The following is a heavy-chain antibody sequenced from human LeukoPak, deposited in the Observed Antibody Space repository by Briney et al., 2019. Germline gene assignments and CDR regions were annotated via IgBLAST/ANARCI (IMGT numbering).Heavy chain of an antibody. CDR3: ARDDHDILTGYSQWFDP. CDR1: GGTISSYA. D-gene: IGHD3-9*01. V-gene: IGHV1-69*04. J-gene: IGHJ5*02. CDR2: IIPILGIA. Sequence: SVKVSCKASGGTISSYAISWVRQAPGQGLEWMGRIIPILGIANYAQKFQGRVTITADKSTSTAYMELSSLRSEDTAVYYCARDDHDILTGYSQWFDPWGQGTLVIVSS.